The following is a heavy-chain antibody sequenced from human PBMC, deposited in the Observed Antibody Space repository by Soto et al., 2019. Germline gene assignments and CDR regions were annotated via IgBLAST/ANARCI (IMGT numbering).Heavy chain of an antibody. CDR2: IWYDGSNK. CDR1: EFTFSSYG. D-gene: IGHD3-10*02. J-gene: IGHJ6*02. Sequence: GGSLRLCCSASEFTFSSYGMHWVRQAPGTGLEWVAVIWYDGSNKYYADSVKGRFTISRDNSKNTLYLQMNSLRAEDTAVYYCAKCVLQLPGSYYSSMYRCGQGTKVTVSS. CDR3: AKCVLQLPGSYYSSMYR. V-gene: IGHV3-30*02.